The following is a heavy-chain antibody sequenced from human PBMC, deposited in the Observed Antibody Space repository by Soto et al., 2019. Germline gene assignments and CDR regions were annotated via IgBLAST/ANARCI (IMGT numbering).Heavy chain of an antibody. CDR3: ARGNGMILAVQGDAPDKHYLDS. CDR2: INHCGNI. J-gene: IGHJ4*02. V-gene: IGHV4-34*02. D-gene: IGHD3-22*01. CDR1: GGSFSGYF. Sequence: QVQLQQWGAGLLKPSETLSLTCAVYGGSFSGYFWCWVRQPPGKGLEWIGEINHCGNINYNPSLTSRVTISLGGCKNQLSLKLRSVTAADTAIYYGARGNGMILAVQGDAPDKHYLDSWRQGTLVTVSS.